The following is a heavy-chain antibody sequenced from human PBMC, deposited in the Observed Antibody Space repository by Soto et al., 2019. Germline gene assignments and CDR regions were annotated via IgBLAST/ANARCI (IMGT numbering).Heavy chain of an antibody. CDR3: ASHRGNTCGADDD. J-gene: IGHJ4*01. Sequence: SETLSLTCAVSGASISSGNWWSWVRQSPGKGLEWIGEIYHSGSTNHNPSLKSRVIISVDKSRNQFSLKLSSVTAADTAVYFCASHRGNTCGADDDWGQGTQVTVS. D-gene: IGHD5-18*01. CDR2: IYHSGST. CDR1: GASISSGNW. V-gene: IGHV4-4*02.